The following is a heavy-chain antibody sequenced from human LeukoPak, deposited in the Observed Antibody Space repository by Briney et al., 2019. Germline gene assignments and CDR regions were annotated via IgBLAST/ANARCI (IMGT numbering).Heavy chain of an antibody. D-gene: IGHD4-17*01. CDR2: ISYNGVNK. Sequence: GRSLRLSCAASGFTFSNYPIHWVRQAPGKGLEWVSIISYNGVNKYYADSLKGRFTISRDNSKNTLYLQMNSLRAEDTGVYYCAREGPPYDDYGDSYYYYYYIDVWGKGTTVTVSS. J-gene: IGHJ6*03. CDR1: GFTFSNYP. CDR3: AREGPPYDDYGDSYYYYYYIDV. V-gene: IGHV3-30*04.